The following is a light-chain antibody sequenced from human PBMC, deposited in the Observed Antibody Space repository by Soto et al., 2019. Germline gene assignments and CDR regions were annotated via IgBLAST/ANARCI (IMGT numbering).Light chain of an antibody. V-gene: IGLV2-14*01. CDR1: SSDVGGYNY. CDR2: EVS. Sequence: SALTQPASVSGSPGQSITISCTGTSSDVGGYNYVSWYLQHPGKAPKLMIYEVSNRPSGVSNRFSGSKSGNTASLTISGLQAEDEADYYCSSYTSSSTLDVFGTGTKVTVL. CDR3: SSYTSSSTLDV. J-gene: IGLJ1*01.